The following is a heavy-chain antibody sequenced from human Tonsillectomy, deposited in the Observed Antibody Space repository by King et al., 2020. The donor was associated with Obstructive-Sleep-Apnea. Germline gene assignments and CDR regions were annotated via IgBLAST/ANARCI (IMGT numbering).Heavy chain of an antibody. CDR1: GGSISSGTYY. D-gene: IGHD3-22*01. CDR2: ISYSGST. CDR3: ARSYYYGTSGPRGGYFFDY. Sequence: QLKESGPGLVKASQTLSLTCIVSGGSISSGTYYWSWTRQHPGKGLEWIGYISYSGSTYYNPSLKSRVTISVDTSKNQFSLKLSSVTAADTAVYYCARSYYYGTSGPRGGYFFDYWGQGTLVTVSS. J-gene: IGHJ4*02. V-gene: IGHV4-31*03.